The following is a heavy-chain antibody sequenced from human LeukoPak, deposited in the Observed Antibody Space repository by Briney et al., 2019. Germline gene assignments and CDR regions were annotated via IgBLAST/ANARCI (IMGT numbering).Heavy chain of an antibody. J-gene: IGHJ5*02. CDR2: ISPNSGGT. CDR3: ARGYCSGGSCYEFDP. CDR1: GYTFTGYY. D-gene: IGHD2-15*01. V-gene: IGHV1-2*06. Sequence: ASVKVSCKASGYTFTGYYMHWVRQAPGQGLEWMGRISPNSGGTNYAQKFQGRVTMTRDTSISTAYMELSRLRSDDTAVYYCARGYCSGGSCYEFDPWGQGTLVTVSS.